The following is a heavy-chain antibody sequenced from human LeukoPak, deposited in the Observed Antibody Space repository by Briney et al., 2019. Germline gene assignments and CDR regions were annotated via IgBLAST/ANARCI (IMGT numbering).Heavy chain of an antibody. CDR2: INHSGST. CDR1: GGSFSGYY. D-gene: IGHD6-6*01. Sequence: SETLSLTCAVYGGSFSGYYWSWIRQPPGKGLDWIGEINHSGSTNYNPSLKSRVTISVDTSKNQFSLKLSSVTAADTAVYYCARGRIAARSFVDYWGQGTLVTVSS. CDR3: ARGRIAARSFVDY. V-gene: IGHV4-34*01. J-gene: IGHJ4*02.